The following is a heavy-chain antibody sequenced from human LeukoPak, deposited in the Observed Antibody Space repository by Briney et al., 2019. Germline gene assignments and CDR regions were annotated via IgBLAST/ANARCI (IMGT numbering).Heavy chain of an antibody. J-gene: IGHJ4*02. V-gene: IGHV4-59*01. CDR1: GGSISSYY. CDR3: ASSDSSRDYFDY. Sequence: SETLSLTCTVSGGSISSYYWSWIRQPPEKGLEWIGNIYYSGSTNYNPSLKSRGTISVDTSKNQFSLKLSSVTAADTAVYYCASSDSSRDYFDYWGQGTLFTVSS. CDR2: IYYSGST. D-gene: IGHD6-13*01.